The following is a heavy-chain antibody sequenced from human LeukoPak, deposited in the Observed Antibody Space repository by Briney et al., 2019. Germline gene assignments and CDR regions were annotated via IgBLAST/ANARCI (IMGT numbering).Heavy chain of an antibody. V-gene: IGHV4-4*02. CDR3: ARVSYDSSGFDY. CDR2: IYHSGST. Sequence: SETLSLTCTVSGGSISSSNWWSWVRQPPGKGLEWIGEIYHSGSTYYNPSLKSRVTISVDTSKNQFSLKLSSVTAADTAVYYCARVSYDSSGFDYWGQGTLVTVSS. D-gene: IGHD3-22*01. J-gene: IGHJ4*02. CDR1: GGSISSSNW.